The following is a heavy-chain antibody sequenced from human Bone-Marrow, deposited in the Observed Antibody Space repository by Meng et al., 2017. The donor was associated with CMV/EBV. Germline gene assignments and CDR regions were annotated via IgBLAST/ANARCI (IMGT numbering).Heavy chain of an antibody. Sequence: SVKVSCKASSGTFSSYATSWLRQAPGQGLVWMGGIIPILGIANYAQKFQGRVTITADKSTSTAYMELISLRSEDTAVYYCARLGYCSSTSCYIGKYFYYGMDVWGQGTMVTVSS. CDR2: IIPILGIA. J-gene: IGHJ6*02. D-gene: IGHD2-2*02. V-gene: IGHV1-69*10. CDR3: ARLGYCSSTSCYIGKYFYYGMDV. CDR1: SGTFSSYA.